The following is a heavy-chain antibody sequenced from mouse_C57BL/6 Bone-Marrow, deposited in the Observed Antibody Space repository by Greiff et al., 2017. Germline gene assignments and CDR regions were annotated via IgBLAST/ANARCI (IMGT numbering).Heavy chain of an antibody. J-gene: IGHJ3*01. D-gene: IGHD2-4*01. Sequence: QVQLQQPGAELVMPGASVKLSCKASGYTFTSYWMHWVKQRPGQGLEWIGEIDPSDSYTNYNQKFKGKSTLNVDKSSRTAYMQLSSLTSEDSAVYYCASYDYDGEFAYWGQGTLVTVSA. V-gene: IGHV1-69*01. CDR1: GYTFTSYW. CDR3: ASYDYDGEFAY. CDR2: IDPSDSYT.